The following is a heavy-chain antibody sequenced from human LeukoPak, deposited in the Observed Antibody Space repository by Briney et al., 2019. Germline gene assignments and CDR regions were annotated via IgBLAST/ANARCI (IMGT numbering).Heavy chain of an antibody. CDR1: GYTFTGYY. Sequence: EASVKVSCKASGYTFTGYYMHWVRQPPGQGLEWMGWINPNSGGTNYAQKFQGRVTMTRDTSISTAYMELSRLRSDDTAVYYCARAGVWFGEITDYWGQGTLVTVSS. CDR3: ARAGVWFGEITDY. D-gene: IGHD3-10*01. CDR2: INPNSGGT. V-gene: IGHV1-2*02. J-gene: IGHJ4*02.